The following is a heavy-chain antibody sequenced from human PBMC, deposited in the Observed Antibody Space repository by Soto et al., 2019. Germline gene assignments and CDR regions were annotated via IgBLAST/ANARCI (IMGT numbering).Heavy chain of an antibody. CDR2: IFWDDDK. D-gene: IGHD1-1*01. Sequence: QITLKESGPTLVKPTQTLTLTCTFSGFSLSTSGVGVGWIRQPPGTALEWLGIIFWDDDKRYRPSLKSRVTITKDTSKNQLVPTMTNMDPVDTATYYCAHLPWKEMWPRAPVVNWGQGTPVTVSS. CDR3: AHLPWKEMWPRAPVVN. V-gene: IGHV2-5*02. CDR1: GFSLSTSGVG. J-gene: IGHJ4*02.